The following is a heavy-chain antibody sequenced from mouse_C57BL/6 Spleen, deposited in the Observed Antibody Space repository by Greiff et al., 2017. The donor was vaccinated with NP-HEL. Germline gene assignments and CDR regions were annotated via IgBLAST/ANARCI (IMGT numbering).Heavy chain of an antibody. CDR2: IYPGDGDT. D-gene: IGHD2-3*01. J-gene: IGHJ2*01. V-gene: IGHV1-82*01. Sequence: VQLQQSGPELVKPGASVKISCKASGYAFSSSWMNWVKQRPGKGLEWIGRIYPGDGDTNYNGKFKGKATLTADKSSSTAYMQLSSLTSEDSAVYFCARGDGYYRLDYWGQCTTLTVSS. CDR1: GYAFSSSW. CDR3: ARGDGYYRLDY.